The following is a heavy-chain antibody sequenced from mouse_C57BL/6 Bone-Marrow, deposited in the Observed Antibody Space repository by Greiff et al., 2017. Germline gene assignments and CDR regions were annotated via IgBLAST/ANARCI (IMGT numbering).Heavy chain of an antibody. CDR3: ARGDYGSSPWYFDV. J-gene: IGHJ1*03. CDR1: YFAFMASA. D-gene: IGHD1-1*01. CDR2: FTMYSDAT. V-gene: IGHV1-49*01. Sequence: QVQLQQSGAELVRPGSSVKLSCKDSYFAFMASAMHWVKQRPGHGLEWIGSFTMYSDATEYSENFKGKATLTANTSSSTDYMELSSLTSEGSAVYYGARGDYGSSPWYFDVGGTGTTVTVSS.